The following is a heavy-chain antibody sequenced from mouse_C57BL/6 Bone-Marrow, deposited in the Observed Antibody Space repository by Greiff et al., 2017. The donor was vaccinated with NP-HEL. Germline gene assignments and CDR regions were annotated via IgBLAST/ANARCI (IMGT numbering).Heavy chain of an antibody. V-gene: IGHV1-76*01. J-gene: IGHJ1*03. CDR3: SRKDGSSPYWYFDV. D-gene: IGHD1-1*01. Sequence: QVQLQQSGAELVRPGASVKLSCKASGYTFTDYYINWVKQRPGKGLEWIARIYPGSGNTYYHEKLKGKATLTAEKSSSTAYMQLSSLTAEDSADYFCSRKDGSSPYWYFDVWGTGTTVTVSS. CDR2: IYPGSGNT. CDR1: GYTFTDYY.